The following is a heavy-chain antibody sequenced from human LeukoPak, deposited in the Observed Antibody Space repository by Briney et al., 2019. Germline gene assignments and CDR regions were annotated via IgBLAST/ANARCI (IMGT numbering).Heavy chain of an antibody. CDR2: SGSGGST. CDR1: GFTFSNYA. J-gene: IGHJ6*02. V-gene: IGHV3-23*01. D-gene: IGHD3-22*01. CDR3: AKRLYDSSGYSYYYGMDV. Sequence: PGGSLRLSCAASGFTFSNYAMSWVRQAPGKGLEWVSGSGSGGSTHYADSVKGRFTISRDNSKNTLYLQMNSLRAEDTAVYYCAKRLYDSSGYSYYYGMDVWGQGTTVTVSS.